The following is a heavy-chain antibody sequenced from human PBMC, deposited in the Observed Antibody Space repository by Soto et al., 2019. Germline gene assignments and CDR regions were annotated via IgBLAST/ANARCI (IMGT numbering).Heavy chain of an antibody. CDR3: AGERIQLWLRTWGYYYGMDV. J-gene: IGHJ6*02. CDR1: GYTFTSYY. V-gene: IGHV1-46*01. Sequence: QVQLVQSGAEVKKPGASVKVSCKASGYTFTSYYMHWVRQAPVQGLEWMGIINPSGGSTSYAQKFQGRVSMTRATSTSTVYMELSSLRSEDTAVYCAGERIQLWLRTWGYYYGMDVWGQGTTVTVSS. D-gene: IGHD5-18*01. CDR2: INPSGGST.